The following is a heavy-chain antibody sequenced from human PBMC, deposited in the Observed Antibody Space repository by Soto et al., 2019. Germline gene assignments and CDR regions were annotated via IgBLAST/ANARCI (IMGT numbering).Heavy chain of an antibody. CDR2: INGRSNYK. J-gene: IGHJ4*02. CDR3: VREDGVVGVSSAFDS. V-gene: IGHV3-21*02. Sequence: EVQLVESGGGLVAPGVSLRLSCVASGFTLTAYTMNWVRQAPGTGLEWVSSINGRSNYKYYSDSVKGRFTISRDNTQNSLFLQMSRLGPEDTATYYCVREDGVVGVSSAFDSWGQGTLVTVSS. D-gene: IGHD1-26*01. CDR1: GFTLTAYT.